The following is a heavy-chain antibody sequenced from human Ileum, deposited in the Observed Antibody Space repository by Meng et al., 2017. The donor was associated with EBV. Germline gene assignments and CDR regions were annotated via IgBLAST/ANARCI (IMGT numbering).Heavy chain of an antibody. CDR2: IYHSGST. CDR1: GGSISSSNW. D-gene: IGHD6-19*01. CDR3: ARVGQWLPIDY. J-gene: IGHJ4*02. V-gene: IGHV4-4*02. Sequence: VQLKESGPGLVKPSGPLSLTCAVSGGSISSSNWWSWVRQPPGKGLEWIGEIYHSGSTNYNPSLKSRVTMSVDKSKNQFSLNLSSVTAADTAVYYCARVGQWLPIDYWGQGTLVTVSS.